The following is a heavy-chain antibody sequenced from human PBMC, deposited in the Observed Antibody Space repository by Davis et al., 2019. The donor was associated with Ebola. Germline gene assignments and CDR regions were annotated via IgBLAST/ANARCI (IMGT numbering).Heavy chain of an antibody. CDR3: AGGESGWDASDI. J-gene: IGHJ3*02. Sequence: GESLKISCAASGFTFSTYSMSWVRQAPGKALEWVSSISSDSDYIYYADSAKGRFTISRDNAKNSLSLQMNSLRAEDTAVYYCAGGESGWDASDIWGRGTMVTVSS. V-gene: IGHV3-21*01. D-gene: IGHD6-19*01. CDR1: GFTFSTYS. CDR2: ISSDSDYI.